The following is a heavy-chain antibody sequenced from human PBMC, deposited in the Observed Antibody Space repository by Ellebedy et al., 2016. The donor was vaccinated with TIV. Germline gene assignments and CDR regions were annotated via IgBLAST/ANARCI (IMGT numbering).Heavy chain of an antibody. CDR2: ISSSSSYI. Sequence: GESLKISXAASGFTFSTYSMNWVRQAPGKGLEWVSFISSSSSYIYYADSVKGRFTISRDNAKNSLYLQMNSLRAEDTAVYYCARDRGVRGVQLDFDYWGQGTLVTVSS. D-gene: IGHD3-10*01. J-gene: IGHJ4*02. V-gene: IGHV3-21*01. CDR3: ARDRGVRGVQLDFDY. CDR1: GFTFSTYS.